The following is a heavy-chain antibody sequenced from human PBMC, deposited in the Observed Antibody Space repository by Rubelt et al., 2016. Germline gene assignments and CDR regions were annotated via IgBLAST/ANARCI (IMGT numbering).Heavy chain of an antibody. V-gene: IGHV3-30*02. CDR2: IRYDGSNK. D-gene: IGHD1-26*01. Sequence: QVQLVESGGGVVQPGGSLRLSCAASGFTFSSYGMHWVRQAPGKGLEWVAFIRYDGSNKYYADSVKGRFTIARDNSKNTLDLQMNSLGAEDTAVYYCAKGLREGPYYYGMDVWGQGTTVTVSS. J-gene: IGHJ6*02. CDR3: AKGLREGPYYYGMDV. CDR1: GFTFSSYG.